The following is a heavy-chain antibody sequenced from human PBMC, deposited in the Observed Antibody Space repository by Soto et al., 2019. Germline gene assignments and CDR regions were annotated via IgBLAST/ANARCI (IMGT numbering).Heavy chain of an antibody. J-gene: IGHJ3*02. CDR1: GGSFSGYY. V-gene: IGHV4-34*01. CDR2: INHSGST. CDR3: ARRPRPYYDILTGYGVYAFDI. D-gene: IGHD3-9*01. Sequence: SETLSLTCAVYGGSFSGYYWSWIRQPPGKGLEWIGEINHSGSTNYNPSLKSRVTISVDTPKNQFSLKLSSVTAADTAVYYCARRPRPYYDILTGYGVYAFDIWGQGTMVTVSS.